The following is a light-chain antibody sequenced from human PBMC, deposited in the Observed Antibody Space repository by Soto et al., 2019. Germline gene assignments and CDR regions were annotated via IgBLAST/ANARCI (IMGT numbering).Light chain of an antibody. Sequence: EIVLTQSPGTLPLSPGERATLSCRASQSVSSNLAWYQQKPGQAPRLLIYGAYTRAAGVPARFSGSGSGTEFTLTITSLQSEDIALYYCQQYNIWPPITFGQGTRLEI. CDR1: QSVSSN. CDR2: GAY. CDR3: QQYNIWPPIT. J-gene: IGKJ5*01. V-gene: IGKV3-15*01.